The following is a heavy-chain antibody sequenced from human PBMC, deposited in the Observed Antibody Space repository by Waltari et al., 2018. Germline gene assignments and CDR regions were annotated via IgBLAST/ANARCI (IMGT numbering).Heavy chain of an antibody. V-gene: IGHV4-59*01. CDR1: GDSIDTYY. CDR3: ASEPVDSNYVLDP. CDR2: FYYSGST. D-gene: IGHD4-4*01. Sequence: VQLQGSGPRLLKPSETLSLTCSVPGDSIDTYYWSWVRQPPGKGLAWIGYFYYSGSTKYNPSLQSRVIISLDTSNNHFSLALNSVTAADTAVYYCASEPVDSNYVLDPWGPGTRVIVTS. J-gene: IGHJ5*02.